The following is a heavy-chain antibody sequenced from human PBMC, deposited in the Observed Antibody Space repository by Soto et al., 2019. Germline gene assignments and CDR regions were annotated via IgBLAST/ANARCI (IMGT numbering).Heavy chain of an antibody. Sequence: ASVKVSCKASGYSFTSYSMHWVRQAPGQGFECMGTINPNDGSTNYAQRFQGRVTMTRDTSTSTVYMELSSLRSEDTAVYYCGRDTYRDFWSGYYTGIYYGIDVWGQGTSVTVSS. J-gene: IGHJ6*02. CDR2: INPNDGST. CDR3: GRDTYRDFWSGYYTGIYYGIDV. D-gene: IGHD3-3*01. V-gene: IGHV1-46*01. CDR1: GYSFTSYS.